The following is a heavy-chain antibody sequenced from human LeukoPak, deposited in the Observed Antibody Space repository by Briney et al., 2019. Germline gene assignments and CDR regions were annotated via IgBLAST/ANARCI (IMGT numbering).Heavy chain of an antibody. CDR2: IKSKTDGGTT. CDR1: GFTFGNAW. D-gene: IGHD2-2*01. J-gene: IGHJ4*02. Sequence: PGGSLRLSCAASGFTFGNAWMSWVRQAPGKGLEWVGRIKSKTDGGTTDYAAPVKGRFTISRDDSKNTLYLQMNSLKTEDTAVYYCTTGLYCSSTSCRSPADYWGQGTLVTVSS. CDR3: TTGLYCSSTSCRSPADY. V-gene: IGHV3-15*01.